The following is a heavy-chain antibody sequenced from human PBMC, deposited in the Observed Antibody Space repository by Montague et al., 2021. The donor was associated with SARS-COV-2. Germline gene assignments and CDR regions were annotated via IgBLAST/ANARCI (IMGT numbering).Heavy chain of an antibody. CDR2: IYSGGST. V-gene: IGHV3-53*01. Sequence: SLRLSCAASGFTVSSNYMSWVRQALGKGLEWVSLIYSGGSTFYADSVKGRFTISRDNSKNTLYLQMNSLRAEDTAVYYCARAYFYDSGSYYSYWGQGTLVTVSS. CDR1: GFTVSSNY. D-gene: IGHD3-10*01. J-gene: IGHJ4*02. CDR3: ARAYFYDSGSYYSY.